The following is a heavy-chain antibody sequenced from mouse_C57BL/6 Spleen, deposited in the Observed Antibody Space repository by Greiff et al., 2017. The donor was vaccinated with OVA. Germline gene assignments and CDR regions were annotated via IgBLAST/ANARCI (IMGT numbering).Heavy chain of an antibody. CDR2: INYDGSSP. V-gene: IGHV5-16*01. CDR3: AREVGHDGYEYAMDY. CDR1: GFTFSDYY. D-gene: IGHD2-3*01. Sequence: EVNVVESEGGLVQPGSSMKLSCTASGFTFSDYYMAWVRQVPEKGLEWVAKINYDGSSPYYLDSLQSRFIISRDNAKNILYLQMSSLKSEDTATYYCAREVGHDGYEYAMDYWGQGTSVTVSS. J-gene: IGHJ4*01.